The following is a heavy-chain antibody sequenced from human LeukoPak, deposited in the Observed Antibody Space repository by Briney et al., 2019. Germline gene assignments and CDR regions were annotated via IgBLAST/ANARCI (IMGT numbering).Heavy chain of an antibody. Sequence: ASVKVSCKASGYTFTSYGISWVRQAPGQGLEWMGWISAYNGNTNYAQKLQGRVTRTTDTSTSTAYMELRSLRSDDTAVYYCARGGTAIAAAGTPKYNWFDPWGQGTLVTVSS. J-gene: IGHJ5*02. V-gene: IGHV1-18*01. CDR2: ISAYNGNT. CDR1: GYTFTSYG. CDR3: ARGGTAIAAAGTPKYNWFDP. D-gene: IGHD6-13*01.